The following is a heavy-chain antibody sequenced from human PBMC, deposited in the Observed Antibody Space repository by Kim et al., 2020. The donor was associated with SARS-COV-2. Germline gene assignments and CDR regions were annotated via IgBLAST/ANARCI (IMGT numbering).Heavy chain of an antibody. CDR3: ARAIGDEYFYGLDV. CDR2: MSCDGNKK. Sequence: GGSLRLSCAASGFNIISKTMFWVSQAPGKGPEWVASMSCDGNKKNYADSVKGRFTISRDTSKNTLYLEMSGLTVADTATYFCARAIGDEYFYGLDVWGQGTTVAVSS. CDR1: GFNIISKT. V-gene: IGHV3-30-3*01. J-gene: IGHJ6*02.